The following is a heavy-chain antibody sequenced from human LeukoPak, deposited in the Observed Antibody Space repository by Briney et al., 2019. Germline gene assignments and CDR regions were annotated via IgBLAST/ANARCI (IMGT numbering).Heavy chain of an antibody. CDR2: IYHSGIT. CDR1: GDSISSYY. CDR3: TRDYCGGGSCFPDS. D-gene: IGHD2-15*01. V-gene: IGHV4-59*12. Sequence: SETLSLTCTVSGDSISSYYWSWIRQPPGKGLEWIGYIYHSGITDYNPSLKSRVTISADTSQNQISLKLSSVTAADTAMYYCTRDYCGGGSCFPDSWGQGTLVTVSS. J-gene: IGHJ4*02.